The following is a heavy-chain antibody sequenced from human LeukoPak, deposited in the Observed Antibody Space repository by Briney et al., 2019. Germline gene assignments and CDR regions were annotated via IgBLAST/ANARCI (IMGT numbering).Heavy chain of an antibody. J-gene: IGHJ6*03. V-gene: IGHV4-39*01. CDR1: GYSISSNTYY. CDR2: IYYSENT. D-gene: IGHD4-11*01. Sequence: SDTLSLTCPVSGYSISSNTYYLGWIRQSPGKGLQWVASIYYSENTYYTPSLKSRVTISSDTSKNQFSLILTSVTAADTAVYYCARQGLTTDYFYYYMDVWGKGITVTVSS. CDR3: ARQGLTTDYFYYYMDV.